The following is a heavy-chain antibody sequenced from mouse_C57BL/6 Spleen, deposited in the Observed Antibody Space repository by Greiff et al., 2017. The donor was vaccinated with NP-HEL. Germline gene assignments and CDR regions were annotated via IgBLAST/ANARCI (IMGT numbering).Heavy chain of an antibody. CDR3: ARSRYGNYPYYAMDD. J-gene: IGHJ4*01. V-gene: IGHV1-64*01. Sequence: QVQLQQPGAELVKPGASVKLSCKASGYTFTSYWMHWVKQRPGQGLEWIGMIHPNSGSTNYNEKFKSKATLTVDKSSSTAYMQLSSLTSEDSAVYYCARSRYGNYPYYAMDDGGQGTSVTVSS. CDR1: GYTFTSYW. D-gene: IGHD2-10*02. CDR2: IHPNSGST.